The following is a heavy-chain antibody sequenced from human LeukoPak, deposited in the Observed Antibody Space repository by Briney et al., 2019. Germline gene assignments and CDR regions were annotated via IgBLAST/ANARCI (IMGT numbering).Heavy chain of an antibody. D-gene: IGHD2-8*01. CDR2: IGPDGSDK. CDR3: ARCTSSRGSDL. Sequence: GGSLRPSCAASGFTFNAYWMKWFRHPPGKGLEWVASIGPDGSDKFHVDSVKGRFTISRDNSKNSLYLQMNSLRGEDTAVYYRARCTSSRGSDLWGQGTLVTVSA. V-gene: IGHV3-7*01. J-gene: IGHJ5*02. CDR1: GFTFNAYW.